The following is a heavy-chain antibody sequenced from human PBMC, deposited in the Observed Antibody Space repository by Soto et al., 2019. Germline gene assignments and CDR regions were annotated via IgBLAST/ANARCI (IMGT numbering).Heavy chain of an antibody. D-gene: IGHD3-22*01. V-gene: IGHV3-30-3*01. J-gene: IGHJ4*02. CDR1: GFTFSSYA. CDR3: ARDYYYDSSGYLTWYFDY. CDR2: ISYDGSNK. Sequence: LRLSCAASGFTFSSYAMHWVRQAPGKGLEWVAVISYDGSNKYYADSVKGRFTISRDNSKNTLYLQMNSLRAEDTAVYYCARDYYYDSSGYLTWYFDYWGQGTLVTVSS.